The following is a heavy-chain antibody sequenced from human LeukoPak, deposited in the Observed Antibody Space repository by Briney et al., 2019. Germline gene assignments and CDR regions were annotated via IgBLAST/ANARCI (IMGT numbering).Heavy chain of an antibody. Sequence: KTSQTLSLTCTVSGGSISSGGYYWSWIRQHPGKGLEWIGYIYHSGSTYYNPSLKSRVTISVDTSKNQFSLKLSSVTAADTAVYYCARGDSSWYEGNWFDPWGQGTLVTVSS. J-gene: IGHJ5*02. D-gene: IGHD6-13*01. CDR2: IYHSGST. CDR3: ARGDSSWYEGNWFDP. CDR1: GGSISSGGYY. V-gene: IGHV4-31*03.